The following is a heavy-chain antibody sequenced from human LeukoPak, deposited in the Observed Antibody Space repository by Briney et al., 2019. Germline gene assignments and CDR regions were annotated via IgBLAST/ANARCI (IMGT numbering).Heavy chain of an antibody. CDR1: EFTFSSYA. Sequence: GTSLRLSCVASEFTFSSYAMHWVRQAPGKGLEWVSVISYDGRTTYLSDSVKGRFSTSRDNSKNTVNLQMNSLRDEDTAVYYCARDPSRLLNGGRLDYWGQGTLVTVSS. CDR3: ARDPSRLLNGGRLDY. CDR2: ISYDGRTT. J-gene: IGHJ4*02. V-gene: IGHV3-30*04. D-gene: IGHD7-27*01.